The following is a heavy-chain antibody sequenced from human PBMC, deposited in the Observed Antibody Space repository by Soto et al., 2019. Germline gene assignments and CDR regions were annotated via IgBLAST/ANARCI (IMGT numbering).Heavy chain of an antibody. J-gene: IGHJ3*02. V-gene: IGHV2-5*02. Sequence: QITLKESGPTLVKPTQTLTLTCTFSGFSLSTSGVGVGWIRQPPGKALEWLALIYWDDDKRYSPSLKSRLTINKDTTNNQVVLTMTNMDPVNRTTYYCALRCIVATTYDAFDIWGQGTMVTVSS. CDR2: IYWDDDK. CDR1: GFSLSTSGVG. D-gene: IGHD5-12*01. CDR3: ALRCIVATTYDAFDI.